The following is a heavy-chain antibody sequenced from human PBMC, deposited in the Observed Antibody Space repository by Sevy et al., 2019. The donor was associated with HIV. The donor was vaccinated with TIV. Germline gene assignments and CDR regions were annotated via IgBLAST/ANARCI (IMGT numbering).Heavy chain of an antibody. D-gene: IGHD3-22*01. Sequence: GGSLRLSCAASGFTFSSYSMNWVRQAPGKGLEWVSSISSSSSYIYYADSVKGRFTISRDNAENSLYLQMNSLRAEDTAVYYCARDGGGGITMIVVVRGIDAFDIWGQGTMVTVSS. J-gene: IGHJ3*02. CDR2: ISSSSSYI. CDR3: ARDGGGGITMIVVVRGIDAFDI. CDR1: GFTFSSYS. V-gene: IGHV3-21*01.